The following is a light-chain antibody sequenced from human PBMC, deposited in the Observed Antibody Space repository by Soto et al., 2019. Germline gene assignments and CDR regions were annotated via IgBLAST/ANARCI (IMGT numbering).Light chain of an antibody. Sequence: KVMTHSPSTMTVAPGERATLSCRASQSVSSYLAWYQQQPGQAPRLLIYDASKRATGIPARFTGSGFGTDYTLTISSLVPADDAVYYCLQSSTWRTFGQGTKVDIK. V-gene: IGKV3-11*01. CDR2: DAS. J-gene: IGKJ1*01. CDR3: LQSSTWRT. CDR1: QSVSSY.